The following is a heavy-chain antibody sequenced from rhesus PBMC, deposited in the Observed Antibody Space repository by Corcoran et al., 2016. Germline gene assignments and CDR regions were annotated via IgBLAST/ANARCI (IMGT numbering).Heavy chain of an antibody. Sequence: QVKLQQWGEGLVKPSETLSLTCAVYGGSISGYYYWSWIRQPPGKGLEWIGYIYGNSASTNYNPSLYNRVTISKDPSKNQFSLKLSSVTAADTAVYYCARGSSYSYYGLDSWGQGVVVTVSS. CDR1: GGSISGYYY. CDR2: IYGNSAST. D-gene: IGHD4-29*01. V-gene: IGHV4-73*01. J-gene: IGHJ6*01. CDR3: ARGSSYSYYGLDS.